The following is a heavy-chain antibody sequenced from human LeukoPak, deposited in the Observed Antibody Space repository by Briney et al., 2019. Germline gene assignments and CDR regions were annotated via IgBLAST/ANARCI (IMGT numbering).Heavy chain of an antibody. J-gene: IGHJ4*02. CDR3: ARADTAMVTRFDY. Sequence: PSQTLSLTCTVSGGSISSGGYYWSWIRQHPGKGLEWIGCIYYSGSTYYNPSLKSRVTISVDTSKNQFSLKLSSVTAADTAVYYCARADTAMVTRFDYWGQGTLVTVSS. D-gene: IGHD5-18*01. CDR1: GGSISSGGYY. V-gene: IGHV4-31*03. CDR2: IYYSGST.